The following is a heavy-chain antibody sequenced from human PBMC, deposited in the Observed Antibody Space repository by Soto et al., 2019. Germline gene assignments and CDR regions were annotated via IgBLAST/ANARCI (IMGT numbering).Heavy chain of an antibody. Sequence: QVQLVQSGAEVKKPGASVKVSCKASGYTFTNYGISWVRQAPGQGLEWMGWNSAYNGNTNYAQKLQGRDTMTTDTSTSTAYMELRSLRSDDTAVYYCARRQWLVGGYYYGMDVWGQGTTVTVSS. CDR1: GYTFTNYG. CDR2: NSAYNGNT. J-gene: IGHJ6*01. V-gene: IGHV1-18*01. CDR3: ARRQWLVGGYYYGMDV. D-gene: IGHD6-19*01.